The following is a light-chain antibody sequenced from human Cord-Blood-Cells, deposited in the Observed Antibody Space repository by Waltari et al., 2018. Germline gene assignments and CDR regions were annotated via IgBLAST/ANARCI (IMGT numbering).Light chain of an antibody. J-gene: IGKJ5*01. Sequence: DIQMTPSPSSLPSSVGARVTITCRAIQSITRNLNSYQQEPGNAPKLLIYAASSLQSGVPSRFSGSGSGTDFTLTISSLQPEDFATYYCQQSYITPRTFGQGTRLEIK. CDR3: QQSYITPRT. V-gene: IGKV1-39*01. CDR1: QSITRN. CDR2: AAS.